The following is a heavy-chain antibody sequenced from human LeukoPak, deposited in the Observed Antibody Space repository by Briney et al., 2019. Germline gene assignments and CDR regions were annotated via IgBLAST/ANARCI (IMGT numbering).Heavy chain of an antibody. CDR2: IYSGGST. Sequence: GGSLRLSCAASGVTVSSNYMSWVRQAPGKGLEWVSVIYSGGSTYYADSVKGRFTISRDNSKNTLYLQMDSLRADDTAVYYCARVTSSGWYTLDHWGQGTLVTVSS. CDR1: GVTVSSNY. CDR3: ARVTSSGWYTLDH. D-gene: IGHD6-19*01. J-gene: IGHJ4*02. V-gene: IGHV3-53*01.